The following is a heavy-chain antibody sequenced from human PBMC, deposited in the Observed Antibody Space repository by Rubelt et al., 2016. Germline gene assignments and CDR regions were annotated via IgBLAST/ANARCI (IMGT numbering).Heavy chain of an antibody. D-gene: IGHD4-17*01. Sequence: QVQLVQSGAEVKKPGASVKVSCKASGYTFTSYYMHWVRQAPGQGLEWMGIINPSGGSTSYAQKFQGRVTMTRDTSTSTVYMELSSLRSEDTAVYYGAREQETTVTIEGVLGYWGQGTLVTVSS. CDR1: GYTFTSYY. V-gene: IGHV1-46*01. CDR2: INPSGGST. CDR3: AREQETTVTIEGVLGY. J-gene: IGHJ4*02.